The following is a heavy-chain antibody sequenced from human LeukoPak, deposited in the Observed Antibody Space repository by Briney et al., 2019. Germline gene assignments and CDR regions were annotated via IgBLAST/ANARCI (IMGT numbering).Heavy chain of an antibody. CDR1: GFTFSDYY. CDR3: AIEGSTFYMDV. V-gene: IGHV3-11*01. D-gene: IGHD2/OR15-2a*01. CDR2: ISSSGSTI. Sequence: SGGSLRHSCAASGFTFSDYYMSWIRKAPGKGLEWVSYISSSGSTIYYADSVKGRFTISRDNAKNSLYLQMNSLRAEDTAVYYCAIEGSTFYMDVWGKGTTVTVSS. J-gene: IGHJ6*03.